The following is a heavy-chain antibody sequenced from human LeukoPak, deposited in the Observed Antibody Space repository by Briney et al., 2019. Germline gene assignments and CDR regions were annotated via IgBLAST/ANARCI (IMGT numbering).Heavy chain of an antibody. J-gene: IGHJ6*03. CDR1: GYTFTGYF. Sequence: ASVKVSCKASGYTFTGYFMHWVRQAPGQGPEWMGWINPKSGGTNYVQKFQGRVSMTRDTSTSTFFMELRRLTSDDTAVYYCARDLWGSSSGGGYSGNYCYYYMDVWGKGTTVTVSS. D-gene: IGHD6-6*01. CDR3: ARDLWGSSSGGGYSGNYCYYYMDV. V-gene: IGHV1-2*02. CDR2: INPKSGGT.